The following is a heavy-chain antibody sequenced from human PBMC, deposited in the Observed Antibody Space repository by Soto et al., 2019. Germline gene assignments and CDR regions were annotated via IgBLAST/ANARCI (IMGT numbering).Heavy chain of an antibody. Sequence: ASVRVSCRASGYTFTSWGISWVRQAPGQGLEWMGWISAYNGNTNYAQKLQGRVTMTTDTSTSTAYMELRSLRSDDTAVYYCARSTTVTTDSGYWAQGTLVPVPS. CDR3: ARSTTVTTDSGY. CDR1: GYTFTSWG. CDR2: ISAYNGNT. V-gene: IGHV1-18*01. J-gene: IGHJ4*02. D-gene: IGHD4-17*01.